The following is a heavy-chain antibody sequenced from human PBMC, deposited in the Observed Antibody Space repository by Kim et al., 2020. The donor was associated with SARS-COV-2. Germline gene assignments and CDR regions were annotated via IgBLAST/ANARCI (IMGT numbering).Heavy chain of an antibody. CDR1: GFTFSSYG. Sequence: GGSLRLSCAASGFTFSSYGMHWVRQAPGKGLEWVAVIWYDGSNKYYADSVKGRFTISRDNSKNTLYLQMNSLRAEDTAVYYCARDLRSSSSVSYYYYYYGMDVWGQGTTVTVSS. CDR3: ARDLRSSSSVSYYYYYYGMDV. V-gene: IGHV3-33*01. J-gene: IGHJ6*02. CDR2: IWYDGSNK. D-gene: IGHD6-6*01.